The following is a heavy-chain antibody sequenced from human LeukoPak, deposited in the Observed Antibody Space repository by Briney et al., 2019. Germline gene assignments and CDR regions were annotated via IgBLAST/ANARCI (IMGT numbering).Heavy chain of an antibody. V-gene: IGHV4-39*07. J-gene: IGHJ5*02. Sequence: SETLSLTCTVSGGSISSSSYYWGWIRQPPGKGLGWIGGINYSGSTYYNPSLKSRVTISVDTSKNQFSLKLSSVTAADTAVYYCASSDYYDSSGYWNPYNWFDPWGRGTLVTVSS. D-gene: IGHD3-22*01. CDR2: INYSGST. CDR1: GGSISSSSYY. CDR3: ASSDYYDSSGYWNPYNWFDP.